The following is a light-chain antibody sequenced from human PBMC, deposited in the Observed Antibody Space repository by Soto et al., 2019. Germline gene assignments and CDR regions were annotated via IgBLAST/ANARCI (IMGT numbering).Light chain of an antibody. V-gene: IGLV8-61*01. J-gene: IGLJ3*02. CDR1: SGSVSTSYY. CDR3: VLYMGSGISV. Sequence: QTVVTQEPSFSVSPGRTVTLTCGLSSGSVSTSYYPSWYQQIPGQAPRTLIYSTNTRSSGVPDRFSGSILGNKAALTITGAQADDESDYYCVLYMGSGISVFGGGTKLTVL. CDR2: STN.